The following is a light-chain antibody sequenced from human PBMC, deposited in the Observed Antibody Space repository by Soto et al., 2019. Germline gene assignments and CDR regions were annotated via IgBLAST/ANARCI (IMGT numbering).Light chain of an antibody. CDR2: EDD. CDR1: SSDDGSYNL. CDR3: YSYAGRRTSL. J-gene: IGLJ2*01. Sequence: QSALTQPASVSGSPGQSITISCTGTSSDDGSYNLVSWYQQYPGKAPKLMIYEDDERPSGVSNRFSGSKSGNTASLTISGLQAEDEADYYCYSYAGRRTSLFGGGTKLTVL. V-gene: IGLV2-23*01.